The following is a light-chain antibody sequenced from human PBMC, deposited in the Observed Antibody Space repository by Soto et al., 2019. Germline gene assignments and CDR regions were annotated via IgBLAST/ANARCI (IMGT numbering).Light chain of an antibody. V-gene: IGLV2-14*01. J-gene: IGLJ1*01. CDR3: SSYTSVSPRNA. Sequence: QSALTQPASVSGSPGQSITISCTGPNNDIGIYKYVSWYQQHPGKAPKLMIYEVNNRPSGVSNRFSGSKSDNTASLTISGLQADDEADYYCSSYTSVSPRNAVGPGTKLT. CDR1: NNDIGIYKY. CDR2: EVN.